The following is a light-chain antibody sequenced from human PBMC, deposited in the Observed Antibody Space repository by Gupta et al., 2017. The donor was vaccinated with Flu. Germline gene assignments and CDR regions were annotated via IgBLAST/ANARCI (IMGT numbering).Light chain of an antibody. CDR2: DIN. V-gene: IGLV2-11*01. Sequence: QSALTQPRSVSGSPGQSVTISCTGTTSDVGGHDFISWYHQYPGEAPKLILYDINRRPSGVPGRFSGSKSGNTASLTISGRQGEDEGDFYCCPYAGRSIWVFGGGTRLTVL. CDR1: TSDVGGHDF. J-gene: IGLJ3*02. CDR3: CPYAGRSIWV.